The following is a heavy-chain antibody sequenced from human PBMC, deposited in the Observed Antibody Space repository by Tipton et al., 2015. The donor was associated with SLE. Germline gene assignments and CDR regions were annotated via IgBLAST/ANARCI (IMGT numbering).Heavy chain of an antibody. V-gene: IGHV4-59*06. CDR2: IYHSGNT. CDR1: GASISTYY. CDR3: ATMGDRWYLHL. D-gene: IGHD3-16*01. J-gene: IGHJ2*01. Sequence: GLVKPSETLPLTCTVSGASISTYYWSWIRQHPGKGLEYIGYIYHSGNTYYNPSLRSRVRISVDTSVNQFSLDLSSVTAADTAVYYCATMGDRWYLHLWGRGTPVTVSS.